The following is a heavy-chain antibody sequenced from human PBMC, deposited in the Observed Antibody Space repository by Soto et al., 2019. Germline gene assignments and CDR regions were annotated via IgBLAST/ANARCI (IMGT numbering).Heavy chain of an antibody. J-gene: IGHJ4*02. CDR2: INSDGSST. CDR3: ANGPDGGYMYY. Sequence: PGGALRLSCAASGFTFSSYWLHWVRQAPGKGLVWVSRINSDGSSTFYADSVKGRFTISRDNAKDTLYLQMNSLRAEDTAVYYCANGPDGGYMYYWGQGTLVTVSS. V-gene: IGHV3-74*01. CDR1: GFTFSSYW. D-gene: IGHD5-12*01.